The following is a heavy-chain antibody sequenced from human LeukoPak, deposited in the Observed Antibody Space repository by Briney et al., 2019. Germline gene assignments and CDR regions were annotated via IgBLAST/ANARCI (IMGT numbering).Heavy chain of an antibody. J-gene: IGHJ6*02. D-gene: IGHD6-6*01. CDR1: GFTFSSYW. CDR2: IKQDGSEE. CDR3: ARDPYSSTWSYGMDV. V-gene: IGHV3-7*05. Sequence: GGSLRLSCAASGFTFSSYWMSWVRQAPGKGLEWVANIKQDGSEEVYVDSVKGRFTISRDNAKNSLFLQMNTPRAEDKAVYYCARDPYSSTWSYGMDVWGQGTTVTVSS.